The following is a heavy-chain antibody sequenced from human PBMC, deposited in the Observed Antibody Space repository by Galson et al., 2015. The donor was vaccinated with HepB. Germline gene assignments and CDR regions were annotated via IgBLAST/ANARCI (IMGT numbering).Heavy chain of an antibody. V-gene: IGHV7-4-1*02. CDR3: ARHGSGSYRYGMDV. D-gene: IGHD1-26*01. J-gene: IGHJ6*02. CDR1: GYTFTNYS. Sequence: SVKVSCKASGYTFTNYSLNWVRQAPGQGLEWMGWINTNTGKSTYAQGFTGRFVFSLDTSVSTAYLQISSLKDEDTAVYYCARHGSGSYRYGMDVWGQGTTVSVSS. CDR2: INTNTGKS.